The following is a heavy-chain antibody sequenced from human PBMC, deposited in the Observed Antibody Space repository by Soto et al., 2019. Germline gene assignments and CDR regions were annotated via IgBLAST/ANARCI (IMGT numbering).Heavy chain of an antibody. CDR2: FYYTGTT. CDR3: ARMRVGEVPYWFDP. Sequence: QVQLQESGPGLVKPSETLSLTCTVSGGFVSSASYFWSWIRQPPGKEMEFIAYFYYTGTTEYSPSLKSRASISLDTSKNQFSLNLSSVTTADTAIYYCARMRVGEVPYWFDPWGQGILVTVS. V-gene: IGHV4-61*01. CDR1: GGFVSSASYF. D-gene: IGHD3-3*01. J-gene: IGHJ5*02.